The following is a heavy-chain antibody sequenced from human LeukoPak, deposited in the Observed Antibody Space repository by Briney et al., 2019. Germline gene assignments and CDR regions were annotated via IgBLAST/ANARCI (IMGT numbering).Heavy chain of an antibody. Sequence: GGSLRLSCAASGFTYSSYAMHWVRQAPGKGLEWVAVISYDGSNKYYADSVKGRFTISRDNSKNTLCLQMNSLRAEDTAVYYCVRGAYSYIFDYWGQGTLVTVSS. J-gene: IGHJ4*02. CDR3: VRGAYSYIFDY. D-gene: IGHD5-18*01. V-gene: IGHV3-30*04. CDR2: ISYDGSNK. CDR1: GFTYSSYA.